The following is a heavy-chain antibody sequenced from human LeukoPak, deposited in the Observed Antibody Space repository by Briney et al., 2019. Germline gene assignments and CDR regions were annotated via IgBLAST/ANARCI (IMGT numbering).Heavy chain of an antibody. CDR1: GDSVSSNSAA. CDR3: ARGRKDIVAMINGYYFDY. D-gene: IGHD5-12*01. J-gene: IGHJ4*02. Sequence: SQTLSLTCAISGDSVSSNSAARNWIRQSPSRGLEWLVRTYYRSKWYSDYAVSVKSRITINPDTSKNQFSLQLNSVTPEDTAVYYCARGRKDIVAMINGYYFDYWGQGTLVTVSS. CDR2: TYYRSKWYS. V-gene: IGHV6-1*01.